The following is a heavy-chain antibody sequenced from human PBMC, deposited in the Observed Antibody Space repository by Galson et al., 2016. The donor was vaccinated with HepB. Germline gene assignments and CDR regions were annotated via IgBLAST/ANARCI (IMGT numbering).Heavy chain of an antibody. CDR1: GGSFSGYS. CDR3: ARVGYDFWSGYLLDP. J-gene: IGHJ5*02. Sequence: SETLSLTCAVSGGSFSGYSWSWIRQPPGMGLEWIGEINHSGSTNYNPSLKSRVNMSVDTSKNHFSLKLSSVTAADTAMYYCARVGYDFWSGYLLDPWGQGTLVTVSS. V-gene: IGHV4-34*01. CDR2: INHSGST. D-gene: IGHD3-3*01.